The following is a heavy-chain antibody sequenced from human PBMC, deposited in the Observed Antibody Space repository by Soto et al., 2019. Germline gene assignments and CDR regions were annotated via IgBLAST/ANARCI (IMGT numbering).Heavy chain of an antibody. Sequence: EVQLVESGGGLVQPGGSLRLSCAASGFTFSSYSMNWVRQAPGKGLEWVSYISPSSSTIYYADSVKGRFTISGDNAKNSLYLQMNSLRDEDTAVYYCATESVDTAMEHRIGMDVWGQGTTVTVSS. CDR1: GFTFSSYS. CDR2: ISPSSSTI. V-gene: IGHV3-48*02. J-gene: IGHJ6*02. D-gene: IGHD5-18*01. CDR3: ATESVDTAMEHRIGMDV.